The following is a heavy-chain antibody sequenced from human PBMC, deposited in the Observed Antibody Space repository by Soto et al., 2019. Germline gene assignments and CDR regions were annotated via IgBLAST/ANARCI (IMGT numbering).Heavy chain of an antibody. J-gene: IGHJ4*02. CDR3: VKSPWEIQLWTTFDY. CDR2: ITVSGDTT. Sequence: EVLLLESGGGLVLSGGSLRLSCAASGFTFSTYAMTWVRQAPGKGLEWVSVITVSGDTTYYADSVKGRFTMSRDNSKNTLYLQMNSLRAEDTAVYFCVKSPWEIQLWTTFDYWGQEVQVTVSS. CDR1: GFTFSTYA. V-gene: IGHV3-23*01. D-gene: IGHD2-21*01.